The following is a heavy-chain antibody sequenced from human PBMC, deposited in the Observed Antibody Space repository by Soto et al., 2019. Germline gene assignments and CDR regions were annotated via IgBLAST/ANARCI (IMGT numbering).Heavy chain of an antibody. CDR1: GFTFSSYA. D-gene: IGHD1-26*01. J-gene: IGHJ6*02. CDR3: AKGATGYYYYGMDV. V-gene: IGHV3-23*01. CDR2: ISGSGGST. Sequence: EVQLLESGGGLVEPGGSLRLSCAASGFTFSSYAMSWVRQAPGTGLEWVSAISGSGGSTYYADSVKGRFTISRDNSKNSLYPQLNRLIAEYTAVYYCAKGATGYYYYGMDVWGQGTPGTVS.